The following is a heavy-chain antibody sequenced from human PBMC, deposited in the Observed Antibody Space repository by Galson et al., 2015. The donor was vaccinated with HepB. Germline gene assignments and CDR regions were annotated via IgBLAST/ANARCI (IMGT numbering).Heavy chain of an antibody. Sequence: SLRLSCAASGFTFSHYWMNWVRQAPGKGLEWVPNINRNGSLRYYVDSVKGRFTISRDNAKNSLCLQMNSLRAEDTAVYYCVRDSSIVVDGNWVDAYEIWGQGTTVTVSS. V-gene: IGHV3-7*01. J-gene: IGHJ3*02. CDR3: VRDSSIVVDGNWVDAYEI. CDR2: INRNGSLR. CDR1: GFTFSHYW. D-gene: IGHD1-26*01.